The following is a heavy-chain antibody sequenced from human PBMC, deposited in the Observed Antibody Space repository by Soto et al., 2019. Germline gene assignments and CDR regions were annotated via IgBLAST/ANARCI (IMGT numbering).Heavy chain of an antibody. Sequence: GGSLRLSCAASGFTFSSYWMSWVRQAPGKGLEWGANIKQDGSEKYYVDSVKGRFTISRDNAKNSLYLQMNSLRAEDTAVYYCARPLEYSSSIWFDPWGQGTLVTVSS. D-gene: IGHD6-6*01. V-gene: IGHV3-7*03. CDR1: GFTFSSYW. CDR3: ARPLEYSSSIWFDP. CDR2: IKQDGSEK. J-gene: IGHJ5*02.